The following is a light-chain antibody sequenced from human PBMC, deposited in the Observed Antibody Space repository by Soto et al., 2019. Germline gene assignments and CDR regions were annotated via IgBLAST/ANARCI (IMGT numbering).Light chain of an antibody. CDR1: QDISNS. V-gene: IGKV1-8*01. CDR3: QQYYSYPPSFT. J-gene: IGKJ3*01. Sequence: AIRMTQSPSSFSASTGDRVTITCRASQDISNSLAWYQQKPGKAPNLLIYSASTLQSGVPSRFSGSGSGTDSTLTISGLQSEDFATYFCQQYYSYPPSFTFGPGTKVEI. CDR2: SAS.